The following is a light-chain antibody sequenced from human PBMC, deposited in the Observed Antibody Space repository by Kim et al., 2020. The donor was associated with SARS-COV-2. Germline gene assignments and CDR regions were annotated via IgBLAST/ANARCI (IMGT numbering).Light chain of an antibody. V-gene: IGKV3-11*01. J-gene: IGKJ1*01. CDR2: DTS. Sequence: WYAGERATRACRASQSVRKYLAWYQQNPGQSPRLLIHDTSNRATGIPARFSGSGSGTDFTLTISSLEPEDVAVYYCQQRSTWPPAFGQGTKVDIK. CDR3: QQRSTWPPA. CDR1: QSVRKY.